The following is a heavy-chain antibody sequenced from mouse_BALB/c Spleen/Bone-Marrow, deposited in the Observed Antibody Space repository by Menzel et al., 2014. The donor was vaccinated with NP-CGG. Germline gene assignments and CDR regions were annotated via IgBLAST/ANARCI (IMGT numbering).Heavy chain of an antibody. D-gene: IGHD2-14*01. J-gene: IGHJ2*01. V-gene: IGHV14-3*02. CDR3: ARYRLGTYFDY. CDR1: GFNIKDTY. Sequence: EVQGVESGAELVKPGASVKLSCTASGFNIKDTYMHWVKQRPEQGLEWIGRVDPANGNTKYDPKFQGKATITVDTSPNTAYLQLSSLTSEDTAVYYCARYRLGTYFDYWGQGTTLTVSS. CDR2: VDPANGNT.